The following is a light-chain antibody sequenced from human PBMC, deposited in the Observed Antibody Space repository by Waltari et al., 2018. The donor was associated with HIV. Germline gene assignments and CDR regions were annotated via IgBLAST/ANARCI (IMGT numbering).Light chain of an antibody. J-gene: IGLJ1*01. V-gene: IGLV1-47*01. Sequence: QSVFSQPPSVSGTPRQKTTLPRTRSNYVSGRTFVFLYRQRPGAAPRLLVSTNVHRTSGVVDRLSGSRSGASASLVIDRLRVEDEADYYGASWDDGLSGHVFGGGTTVSV. CDR1: NYVSGRTF. CDR3: ASWDDGLSGHV. CDR2: TNV.